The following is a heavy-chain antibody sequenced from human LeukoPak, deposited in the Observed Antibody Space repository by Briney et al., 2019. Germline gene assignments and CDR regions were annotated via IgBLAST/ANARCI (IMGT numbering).Heavy chain of an antibody. D-gene: IGHD4-17*01. CDR2: IYYSGST. CDR3: ARAQDYGDYIYYYGMDV. Sequence: GSLRLSCAASGFTFSDYYMSWIRQPPGKGLEWIGYIYYSGSTNYNPSLKSRVTISVDTSKNQFSLKLSSVTAADTAVYYCARAQDYGDYIYYYGMDVWGQGTTVTVSS. V-gene: IGHV4-59*01. CDR1: GFTFSDYY. J-gene: IGHJ6*02.